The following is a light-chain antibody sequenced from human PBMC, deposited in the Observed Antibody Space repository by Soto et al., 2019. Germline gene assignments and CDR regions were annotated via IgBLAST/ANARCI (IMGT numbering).Light chain of an antibody. J-gene: IGKJ2*01. CDR2: GAS. Sequence: EIVLTQSPGTLSLSPGERATLSCRASQRVSSNYLAWYQHKGGQAPRLLIYGASIRAVGIPDRFSGSGSGTDFTLTISRLEPEDFAVYYCQQYGNSPGYTFGQGTKLEIK. V-gene: IGKV3-20*01. CDR3: QQYGNSPGYT. CDR1: QRVSSNY.